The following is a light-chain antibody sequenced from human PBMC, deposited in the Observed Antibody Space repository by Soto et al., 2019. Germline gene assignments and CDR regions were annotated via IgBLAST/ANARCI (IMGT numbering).Light chain of an antibody. CDR3: SSYAGSNNLV. CDR2: DVS. V-gene: IGLV2-8*01. CDR1: SSDVGAYKY. J-gene: IGLJ3*02. Sequence: QSALTQPPSASGSPGQSVTISCTGTSSDVGAYKYVSWYQQHPGEAPKLMIYDVSKRPSGVPDSFSGSKSGNTASLTVSGLQAEDEADYYCSSYAGSNNLVFGGGTKVTVL.